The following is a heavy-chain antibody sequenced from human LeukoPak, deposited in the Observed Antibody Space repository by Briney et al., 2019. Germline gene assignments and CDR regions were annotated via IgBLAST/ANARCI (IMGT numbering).Heavy chain of an antibody. CDR3: ARIPWIQLWRDDYYYYYYMDV. Sequence: GRSLRLSCAASGFTFSSYEMNWVRHAPGKGLEWVSYISSSGGAIYYADSVKGRFTISRDNAKNSLYLQMNSLRAEDTAVYYCARIPWIQLWRDDYYYYYYMDVWGKGTTVTVSS. CDR1: GFTFSSYE. V-gene: IGHV3-48*03. CDR2: ISSSGGAI. D-gene: IGHD5-18*01. J-gene: IGHJ6*03.